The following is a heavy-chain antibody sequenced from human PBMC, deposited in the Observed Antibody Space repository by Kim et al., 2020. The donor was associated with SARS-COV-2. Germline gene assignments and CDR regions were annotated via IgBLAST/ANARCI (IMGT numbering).Heavy chain of an antibody. Sequence: GGSLRLSCAASGFTFSSYAMHWVRQAPGKGLEWVAVISYDGSNKYYADSVKGRFTISRDNSKNTLYLQMNSLRAEDTAVYYCARGSWGDYDQGLDYWGQGTLVTVSS. CDR1: GFTFSSYA. J-gene: IGHJ4*02. D-gene: IGHD4-17*01. CDR3: ARGSWGDYDQGLDY. V-gene: IGHV3-30-3*01. CDR2: ISYDGSNK.